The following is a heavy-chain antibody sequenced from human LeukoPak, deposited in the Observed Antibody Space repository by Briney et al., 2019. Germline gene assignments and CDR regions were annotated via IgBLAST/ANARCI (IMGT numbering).Heavy chain of an antibody. Sequence: GSLRLSCAASGFTFSSYWMHWIRQPPGKGLEWIGSIYYSGSTYYNPSLKSRVTISVDTSKNQFSLKLNSVTATDTAVYYCARPYGPWGQGTLVNVSS. CDR2: IYYSGST. D-gene: IGHD3-10*01. V-gene: IGHV4-39*01. CDR3: ARPYGP. J-gene: IGHJ5*02. CDR1: GFTFSSYW.